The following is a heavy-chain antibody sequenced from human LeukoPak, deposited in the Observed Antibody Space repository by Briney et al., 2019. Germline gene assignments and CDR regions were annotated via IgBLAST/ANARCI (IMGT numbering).Heavy chain of an antibody. CDR1: GGSISSSSYY. CDR3: ARREWELTWNWLDP. J-gene: IGHJ5*02. D-gene: IGHD1-26*01. Sequence: SETLSLTCTVSGGSISSSSYYWGWIRQPPGKGLEWIGSIYYSGSTYYNPSLKSRVTISVDTSKNQFSLKLSSVTAADTAVYYCARREWELTWNWLDPWGQGTLVTVSS. V-gene: IGHV4-39*01. CDR2: IYYSGST.